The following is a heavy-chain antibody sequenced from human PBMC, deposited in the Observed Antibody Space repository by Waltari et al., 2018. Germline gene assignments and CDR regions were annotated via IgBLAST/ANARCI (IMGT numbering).Heavy chain of an antibody. Sequence: EVQVVESGGGLVQPGGSLGLSCAASGSTFSNYAMDWVRQAPGKGLEYVSTISNDGGNTYYADSVMGRFTISRDNSKNMLYLQMGSLRAEDTAVYYCARGWSAIDYWGQGSLVTVSS. CDR3: ARGWSAIDY. CDR1: GSTFSNYA. V-gene: IGHV3-64*07. D-gene: IGHD3-3*01. CDR2: ISNDGGNT. J-gene: IGHJ4*02.